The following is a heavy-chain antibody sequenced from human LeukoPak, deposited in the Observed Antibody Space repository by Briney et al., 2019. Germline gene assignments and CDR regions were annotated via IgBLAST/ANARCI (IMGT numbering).Heavy chain of an antibody. V-gene: IGHV4-59*08. CDR3: ARHYGDCSGDYCFLLSFDS. J-gene: IGHJ4*02. Sequence: PSETLSLTCTVSGGSISGYYWSWIRQPPGQELEWIGYIYSSGSTDYNPSLKRRVTISVDTSKNQFSLKLNSATAADTAVYYCARHYGDCSGDYCFLLSFDSWGQGALVTVSS. CDR2: IYSSGST. CDR1: GGSISGYY. D-gene: IGHD2-15*01.